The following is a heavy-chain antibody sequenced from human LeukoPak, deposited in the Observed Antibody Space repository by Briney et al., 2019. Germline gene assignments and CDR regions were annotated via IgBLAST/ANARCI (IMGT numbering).Heavy chain of an antibody. CDR2: IYYSGST. D-gene: IGHD3-22*01. CDR1: GGSISSYY. V-gene: IGHV4-59*01. J-gene: IGHJ4*02. Sequence: SETLSLTCTVSGGSISSYYWSWIRQPPGKGLEWIANIYYSGSTNYSPSLRSRVTISVDTSKNQFSLKLSSVTAADTAVYYCARAERYYDRSGYYYYYFDYWGQGTLVTVSS. CDR3: ARAERYYDRSGYYYYYFDY.